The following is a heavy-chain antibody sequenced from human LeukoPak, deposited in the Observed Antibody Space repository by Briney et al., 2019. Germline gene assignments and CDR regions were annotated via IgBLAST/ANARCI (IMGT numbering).Heavy chain of an antibody. J-gene: IGHJ3*02. CDR2: ISSSSSYT. D-gene: IGHD2-21*02. V-gene: IGHV3-11*05. CDR3: ARGDGAYCGGDCVKGAFDI. Sequence: GGSLRLSCAASGXTFSDYYMSWIRQAPGKGLEWVSYISSSSSYTNYADSVKGRFTISRDNAKNSLYLQMNSLRAEDTAVYYCARGDGAYCGGDCVKGAFDIWGQGTMVTVSS. CDR1: GXTFSDYY.